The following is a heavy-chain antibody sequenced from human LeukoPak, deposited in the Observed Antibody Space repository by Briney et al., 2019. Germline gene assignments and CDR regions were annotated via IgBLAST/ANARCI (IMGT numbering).Heavy chain of an antibody. CDR2: INHSGST. CDR3: ARHGLFRFDP. J-gene: IGHJ5*02. Sequence: SETLSLTCAVYGGSFSGYYWSWIRQPPGKGLEWIGEINHSGSTNYNPSLKSRVTISVDTSKNQFSLKLTSVTAADTAVFYCARHGLFRFDPWGQGTLVTVSS. CDR1: GGSFSGYY. V-gene: IGHV4-34*01.